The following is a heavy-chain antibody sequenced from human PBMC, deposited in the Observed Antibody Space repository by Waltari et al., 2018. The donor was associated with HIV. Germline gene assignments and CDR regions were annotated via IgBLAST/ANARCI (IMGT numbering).Heavy chain of an antibody. J-gene: IGHJ6*02. V-gene: IGHV3-33*01. CDR1: GFTFSRYG. Sequence: QVQLVESGGGVVQPGRSLRLSCAASGFTFSRYGLHWVRQAPGEGVGGVVVIWYDGKKKYYEDSVEGRFTISRDNSKNTVYLQMNSLRAEDTAVYYCARDGGPEFTRAYYYYGMDVWGQGTTVTVSS. CDR3: ARDGGPEFTRAYYYYGMDV. CDR2: IWYDGKKK. D-gene: IGHD2-15*01.